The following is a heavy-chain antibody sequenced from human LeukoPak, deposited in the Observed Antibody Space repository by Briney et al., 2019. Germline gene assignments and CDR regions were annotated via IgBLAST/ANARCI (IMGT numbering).Heavy chain of an antibody. J-gene: IGHJ4*02. D-gene: IGHD1-20*01. Sequence: GGSLRLSCAASGFTFSSYAMSWVRQAPGKGLEWVSTISGSGGSTYYADSVKGRFTISRDNAKNSLYLQMNSLRAEDTAVYYCARRRYNWNAIDYWGQGTLVTVSS. CDR1: GFTFSSYA. CDR3: ARRRYNWNAIDY. V-gene: IGHV3-23*01. CDR2: ISGSGGST.